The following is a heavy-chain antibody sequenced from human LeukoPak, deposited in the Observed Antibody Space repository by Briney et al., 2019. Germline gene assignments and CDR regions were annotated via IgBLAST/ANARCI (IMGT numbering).Heavy chain of an antibody. CDR1: GYTFTNYD. V-gene: IGHV1-8*01. CDR3: ATELRWKDH. Sequence: ASVKVSCKASGYTFTNYDINWVRQATGQGLEWMGYMKPNSGNTGYAQKFQGRVTMTRDTSISTADLELNSLTSEDTAVYYCATELRWKDHWGQGTVVTVSS. CDR2: MKPNSGNT. J-gene: IGHJ4*02. D-gene: IGHD4-23*01.